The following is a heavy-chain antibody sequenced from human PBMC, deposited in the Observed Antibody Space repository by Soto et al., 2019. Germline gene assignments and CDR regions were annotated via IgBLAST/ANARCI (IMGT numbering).Heavy chain of an antibody. D-gene: IGHD4-4*01. CDR3: ARSIREDYTRPNTYGRAV. J-gene: IGHJ6*01. V-gene: IGHV1-46*01. CDR1: GSTFTSCY. CDR2: TNPSGGST. Sequence: VRVSWTGAGSTFTSCYMRLVQETPGQGLDWMGITNPSGGSTIYAQMFQGRVTMNRDTSTSRVYVDRSSPRSEYTDVYYCARSIREDYTRPNTYGRAVRGYGTAVPVSS.